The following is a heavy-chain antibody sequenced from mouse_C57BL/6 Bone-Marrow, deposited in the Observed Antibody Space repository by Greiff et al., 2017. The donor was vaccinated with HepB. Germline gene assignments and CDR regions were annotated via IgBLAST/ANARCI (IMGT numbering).Heavy chain of an antibody. V-gene: IGHV3-6*01. J-gene: IGHJ2*01. Sequence: EVKLVESGPGLVKPSQSLSLTCSVTGYSITSGYYWNWIRQFPGNKLEWMGYISYDGSNNYNPSLKNRISITRDTSKNQFFLKLNSVTTEDTATYYCARDRECSLLRSRGQGTTLPVSS. D-gene: IGHD1-2*01. CDR3: ARDRECSLLRS. CDR1: GYSITSGYY. CDR2: ISYDGSN.